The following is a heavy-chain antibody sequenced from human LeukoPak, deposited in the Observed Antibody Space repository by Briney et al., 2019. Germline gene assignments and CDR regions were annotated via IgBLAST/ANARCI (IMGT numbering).Heavy chain of an antibody. V-gene: IGHV3-30*02. Sequence: PGGSLRLSCAASGCGFSSFGRHWVRQAPDKGLDWVGYIRNDASKTYSAESVKGRFTISLDNSKNMVFLQMNSLRSEDTALYYCAKRAGSAWSAGVWGQGTLVTVSS. CDR2: IRNDASKT. CDR1: GCGFSSFG. D-gene: IGHD3-10*01. J-gene: IGHJ4*02. CDR3: AKRAGSAWSAGV.